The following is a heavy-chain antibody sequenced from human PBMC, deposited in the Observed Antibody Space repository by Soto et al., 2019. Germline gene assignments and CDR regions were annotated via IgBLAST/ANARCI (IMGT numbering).Heavy chain of an antibody. CDR3: TRGAPSGTFYDY. Sequence: GGSLRLSCAASGFTFSNDWMTWVRQAPGKGLEWIGRIKSKRDGGTIDDAAPVRGRFTISRDESTNTLYLQMNNLKTEDTAIYYCTRGAPSGTFYDYWGQGTLVTVSS. CDR1: GFTFSNDW. D-gene: IGHD6-13*01. J-gene: IGHJ4*02. V-gene: IGHV3-15*01. CDR2: IKSKRDGGTI.